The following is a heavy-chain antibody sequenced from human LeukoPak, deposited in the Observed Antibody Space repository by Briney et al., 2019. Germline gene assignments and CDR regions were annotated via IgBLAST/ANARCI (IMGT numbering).Heavy chain of an antibody. J-gene: IGHJ4*02. CDR3: ARDGTAMGTTAYDY. Sequence: PGGSLRLSCAASGFTVRYNSMTWVRQAPGKGLEWVSSISSSSSYIYYADSVKGRFTISRDNAKNSLYLQMNSLRAEDTAVYYCARDGTAMGTTAYDYWGQGTLVTVSS. CDR1: GFTVRYNS. V-gene: IGHV3-21*01. CDR2: ISSSSSYI. D-gene: IGHD5-18*01.